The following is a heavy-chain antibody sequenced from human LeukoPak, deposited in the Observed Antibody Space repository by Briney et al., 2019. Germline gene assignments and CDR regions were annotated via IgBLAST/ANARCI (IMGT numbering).Heavy chain of an antibody. V-gene: IGHV4-39*01. J-gene: IGHJ4*02. CDR1: GGSISSSLHY. Sequence: PSETLSLTCSVSGGSISSSLHYWAWTRQPPGKGLEWLATISESGTTYYNPSLKSRVTISVDTSKNQFSLNLGSVTAADTAVYYCARGDFTAMVFDFWGQGSLVAVSS. CDR3: ARGDFTAMVFDF. CDR2: ISESGTT. D-gene: IGHD5-18*01.